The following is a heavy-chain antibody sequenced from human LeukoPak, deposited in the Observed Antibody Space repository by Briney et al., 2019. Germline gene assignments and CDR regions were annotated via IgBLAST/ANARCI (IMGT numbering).Heavy chain of an antibody. V-gene: IGHV3-7*01. D-gene: IGHD3-16*01. CDR1: GFTFSRSW. CDR2: INQDGSLK. Sequence: PGESLRLSWSGSGFTFSRSWMTWVRQAPGKGPEGVASINQDGSLKHYMDSVKGRFTISRENAENSLHLQMHSLRAEDTAVYYCAKLLGDVTTFDYWGQGPLVTVSS. J-gene: IGHJ4*02. CDR3: AKLLGDVTTFDY.